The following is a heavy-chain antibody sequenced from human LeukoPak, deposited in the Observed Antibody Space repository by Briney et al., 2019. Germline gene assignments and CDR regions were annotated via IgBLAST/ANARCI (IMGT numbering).Heavy chain of an antibody. CDR3: AKGYSSSWPPPPDYYYYYGMDV. Sequence: GGSLRLSCAASGFTFDDYAMHWVRQAPGKGLEWVSGISWNSGSIGYADSVKGRFTISRDNAKNSLYLQMNSLRAEDTALYYCAKGYSSSWPPPPDYYYYYGMDVWGQGTTVTVSS. V-gene: IGHV3-9*01. J-gene: IGHJ6*02. CDR2: ISWNSGSI. D-gene: IGHD6-13*01. CDR1: GFTFDDYA.